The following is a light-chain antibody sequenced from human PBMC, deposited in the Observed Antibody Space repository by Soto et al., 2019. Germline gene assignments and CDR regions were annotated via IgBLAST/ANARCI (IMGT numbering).Light chain of an antibody. CDR1: SSDVGAYNY. CDR3: RAHAGNNNYV. V-gene: IGLV2-8*01. J-gene: IGLJ1*01. CDR2: EVS. Sequence: QSVLTQPPSASGSVGQSVTISCTGTSSDVGAYNYVSWYQQHPGKAPKLMIYEVSKRPSGVPDRFSGSKSGYTASLTVSGLQAEDEADYYCRAHAGNNNYVFGTGTKLTVL.